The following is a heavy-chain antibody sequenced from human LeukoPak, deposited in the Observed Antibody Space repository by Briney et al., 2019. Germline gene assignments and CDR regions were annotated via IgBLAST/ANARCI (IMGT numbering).Heavy chain of an antibody. J-gene: IGHJ4*02. Sequence: PSETLSLTCAVYGGSFSGYYWSWIRQPPGKGLEWIGYIYYSGSTYYNPSLKSRVTISVNTSKNQFSLKLSSVTAADTAVYYCARSAELTTVVREFDHWGQGTLVTVSS. CDR1: GGSFSGYY. CDR2: IYYSGST. CDR3: ARSAELTTVVREFDH. D-gene: IGHD4-23*01. V-gene: IGHV4-34*09.